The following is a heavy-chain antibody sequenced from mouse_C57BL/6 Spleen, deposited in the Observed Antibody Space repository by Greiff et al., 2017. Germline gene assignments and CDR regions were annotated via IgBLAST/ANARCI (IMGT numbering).Heavy chain of an antibody. D-gene: IGHD1-1*01. CDR3: ARHEGDYYGSSYLDY. CDR1: GYTFTEYT. V-gene: IGHV1-62-2*01. CDR2: FYPGSGSI. J-gene: IGHJ2*01. Sequence: VQLQQSGAELVKPGASVKLSCKASGYTFTEYTIHWVKQRSGQGLEWIGWFYPGSGSIKYNEKFKDKATLTADKSSSPVYMELSRWTSEDSAVYSCARHEGDYYGSSYLDYWGQGTTLTVSS.